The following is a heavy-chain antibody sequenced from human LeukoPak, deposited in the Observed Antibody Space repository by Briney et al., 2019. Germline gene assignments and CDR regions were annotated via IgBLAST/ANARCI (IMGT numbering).Heavy chain of an antibody. Sequence: PGGSLRLSCAASGFTVSSNYMSWVRQAPGKGLEWVSVIYSGGSTYYADSVKGRFTISRDNPKNTLYLQMNSPRAEDTAVYYCARDPDYYGGNSGPPCWGQGTLVTVSS. CDR1: GFTVSSNY. CDR2: IYSGGST. J-gene: IGHJ4*02. CDR3: ARDPDYYGGNSGPPC. V-gene: IGHV3-66*01. D-gene: IGHD4-23*01.